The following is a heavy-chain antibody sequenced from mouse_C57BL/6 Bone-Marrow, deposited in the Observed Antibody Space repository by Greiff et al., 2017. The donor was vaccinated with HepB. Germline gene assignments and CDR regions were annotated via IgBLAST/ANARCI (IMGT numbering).Heavy chain of an antibody. Sequence: VQLQESGPGLVAPSPSLSITCTVSGFSLTSYVVDWVRQPPGKGLEWLGVIWGGGSTNYNAALMSRLSISKDNSKSQVFLKMNSLQTDDTAMYYCAKLGAYWGQGTLVTVSA. CDR1: GFSLTSYV. V-gene: IGHV2-9*01. CDR2: IWGGGST. CDR3: AKLGAY. J-gene: IGHJ3*01.